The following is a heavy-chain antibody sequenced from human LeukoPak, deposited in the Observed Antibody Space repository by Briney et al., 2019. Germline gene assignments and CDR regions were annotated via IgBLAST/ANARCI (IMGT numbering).Heavy chain of an antibody. J-gene: IGHJ4*02. CDR1: GYTFTSYA. V-gene: IGHV1-69*13. Sequence: SVKVSCKASGYTFTSYAISWVRQAPGQGLEWMGGIIPIFGTANYAQKFQGRVTITADESTSTAYMELSSLRSEDTAVYYCARDGLHYDSSGYYYYFDYWGQGTLVTVSS. D-gene: IGHD3-22*01. CDR3: ARDGLHYDSSGYYYYFDY. CDR2: IIPIFGTA.